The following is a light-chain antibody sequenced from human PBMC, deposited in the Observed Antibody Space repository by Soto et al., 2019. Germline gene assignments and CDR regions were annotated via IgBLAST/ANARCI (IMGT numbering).Light chain of an antibody. J-gene: IGLJ3*02. Sequence: VLTQPPSVSTAPGQKGTVSCSGSRSNIGNKYVSWYQHLPGTAPNLLSYDNDKRPSGIPDRFSASKSGTSATLGITGLQTGDEADYYCEASDSSMSAGVFGGGTKATVL. CDR1: RSNIGNKY. CDR3: EASDSSMSAGV. V-gene: IGLV1-51*01. CDR2: DND.